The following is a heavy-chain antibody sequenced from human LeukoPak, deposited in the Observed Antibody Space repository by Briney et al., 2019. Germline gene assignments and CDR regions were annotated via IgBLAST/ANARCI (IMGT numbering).Heavy chain of an antibody. V-gene: IGHV1-69*04. CDR3: ASARRYYYDSSGYYPLEY. CDR2: IIPILGIA. Sequence: SVKVSCKASGYTFTSYAISWVRQAPGQGLEWMGRIIPILGIANYAQKFQSRVTITADKSTSTAYMELSSLRSEDTAVYYCASARRYYYDSSGYYPLEYWGQGTLVTVSS. CDR1: GYTFTSYA. D-gene: IGHD3-22*01. J-gene: IGHJ4*02.